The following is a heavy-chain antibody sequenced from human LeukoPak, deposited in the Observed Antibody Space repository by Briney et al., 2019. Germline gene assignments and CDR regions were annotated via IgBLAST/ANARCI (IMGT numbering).Heavy chain of an antibody. CDR2: INPNSGGT. Sequence: ASVKVSCKASGYTFTGHYMHWVRQAPGQGLEWMGWINPNSGGTNYAQKFQGRVTMTRDTSISTASMELSRLRSDDTAVYYCAPSSSWYRRFSYWGQGTLVTVSS. D-gene: IGHD6-13*01. CDR3: APSSSWYRRFSY. V-gene: IGHV1-2*02. J-gene: IGHJ4*02. CDR1: GYTFTGHY.